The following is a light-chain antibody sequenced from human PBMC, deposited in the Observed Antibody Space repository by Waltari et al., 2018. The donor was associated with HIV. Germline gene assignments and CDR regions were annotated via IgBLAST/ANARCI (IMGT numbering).Light chain of an antibody. CDR2: EVS. Sequence: QSALTQPPSASGSPGQSVPISCTGTSSDVGGYNYVSWYQQHPGKAPKLMIYEVSNRPSGVPDRFSGSKSGNTASLTVSGLQAEDEADYYCSSYAGSSVVFGGGTKLTVL. J-gene: IGLJ2*01. CDR1: SSDVGGYNY. V-gene: IGLV2-8*01. CDR3: SSYAGSSVV.